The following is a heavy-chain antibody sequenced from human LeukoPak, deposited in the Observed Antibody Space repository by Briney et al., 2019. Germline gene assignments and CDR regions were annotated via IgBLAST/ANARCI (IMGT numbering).Heavy chain of an antibody. CDR3: ANGASDYIWGSFRPPDDY. CDR2: ISTDGSNE. V-gene: IGHV3-30*18. CDR1: GFTFTSYG. D-gene: IGHD3-16*02. J-gene: IGHJ4*02. Sequence: GGSLRLSCAASGFTFTSYGMHWVRQAPGKGLERVAVISTDGSNEYYADSVKGRFTISRDNSKNTLYLQMNSLRAEDTAVYYCANGASDYIWGSFRPPDDYWGQGTLVTVSS.